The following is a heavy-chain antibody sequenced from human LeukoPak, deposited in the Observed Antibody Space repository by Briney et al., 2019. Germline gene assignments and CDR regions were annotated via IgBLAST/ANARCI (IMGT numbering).Heavy chain of an antibody. J-gene: IGHJ5*02. D-gene: IGHD3-3*01. CDR1: GFTFSSYA. V-gene: IGHV3-23*01. CDR3: AKGGLRFLEWLLS. Sequence: GGSLRLSCAASGFTFSSYAMSWVRQAPGKGLEWVSATSGSGGSTYYADSVKGRFTISRDNSKNTLYLQMNSLRAEDTAVYYCAKGGLRFLEWLLSWGQGTLVTVSS. CDR2: TSGSGGST.